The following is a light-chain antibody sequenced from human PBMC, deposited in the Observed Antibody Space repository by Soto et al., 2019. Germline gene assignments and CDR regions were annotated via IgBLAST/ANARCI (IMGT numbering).Light chain of an antibody. CDR1: SSSIGSNY. J-gene: IGLJ3*02. Sequence: QAVVTQPPSASGTPGQRVTISCSESSSSIGSNYIYWYQQLPGTAPKLLIYRDSQRPSGVPDRFSGSKSGTSASLAIGGLRSEDEADYYCAAWDDSLRGWVFGGGTKVTVL. V-gene: IGLV1-47*01. CDR3: AAWDDSLRGWV. CDR2: RDS.